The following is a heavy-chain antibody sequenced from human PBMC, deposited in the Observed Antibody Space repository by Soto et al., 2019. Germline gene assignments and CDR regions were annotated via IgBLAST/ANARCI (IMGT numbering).Heavy chain of an antibody. J-gene: IGHJ4*02. D-gene: IGHD3-22*01. CDR3: ARGQNYYDSSGYYDLDY. V-gene: IGHV1-8*02. Sequence: GASVKVSCKASGYIFTSYGIHWVRQAPGQGLEWMGWMNPNSGNTGYAQKFQGRVTMTLKTSTSTAYMELSSLRFEDTAVYYCARGQNYYDSSGYYDLDYWGQGTPVTVSS. CDR1: GYIFTSYG. CDR2: MNPNSGNT.